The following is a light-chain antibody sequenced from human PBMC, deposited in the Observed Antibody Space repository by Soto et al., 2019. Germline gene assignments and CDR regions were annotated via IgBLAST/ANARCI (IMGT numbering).Light chain of an antibody. V-gene: IGLV2-11*01. CDR2: DVS. J-gene: IGLJ1*01. CDR3: CSYGGSLYV. CDR1: SSDVGGYNY. Sequence: QSALTQPRSVSGSPGQSVTISCTGTSSDVGGYNYVSWYQQHPGKAPKLMIYDVSKRPSGVPDRSAGSKSGNTASLTISGLQAEDEADYYCCSYGGSLYVFGTGTKLTVL.